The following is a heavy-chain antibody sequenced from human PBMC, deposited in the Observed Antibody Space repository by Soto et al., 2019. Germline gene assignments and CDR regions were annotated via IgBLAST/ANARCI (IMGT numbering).Heavy chain of an antibody. V-gene: IGHV3-30-3*01. CDR2: ISYDGSNK. CDR1: GFTFSSYA. Sequence: QVQLVESGGGVVQPGRSLRLSCAASGFTFSSYAMHWVRQAPGKGLEWVAVISYDGSNKYYADSVKGRFTISRDNSKNTLYLQMNSLRAEDTAVYYCARGRSAWLQLDHWGQGTLVTVSS. D-gene: IGHD5-12*01. CDR3: ARGRSAWLQLDH. J-gene: IGHJ4*02.